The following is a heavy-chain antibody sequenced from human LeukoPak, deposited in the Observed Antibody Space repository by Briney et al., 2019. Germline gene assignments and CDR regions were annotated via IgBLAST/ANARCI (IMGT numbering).Heavy chain of an antibody. D-gene: IGHD2-8*01. CDR3: ARDDEGDCSTPSCYKWFEP. J-gene: IGHJ5*02. Sequence: GGSLRLSCAASGFTFSNYAMSWVRQAPGKGLEWVSSISGSGDIYYADSVKGRFTISRDDPRSTLYLRMSSLRVEDTAVYFCARDDEGDCSTPSCYKWFEPWGQGTLVTVSS. V-gene: IGHV3-23*01. CDR1: GFTFSNYA. CDR2: ISGSGDI.